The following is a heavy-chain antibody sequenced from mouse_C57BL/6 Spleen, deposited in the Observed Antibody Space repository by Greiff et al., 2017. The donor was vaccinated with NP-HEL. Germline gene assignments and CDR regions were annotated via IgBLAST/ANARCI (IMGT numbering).Heavy chain of an antibody. CDR2: IYPRSGNT. CDR3: ARWATYYYDSSYGAMDY. V-gene: IGHV1-81*01. Sequence: QVQLKESGAELARPGASVKLSCKASGYTFTSYGISWVKQRTGQGLEWIGEIYPRSGNTYYNEKFKGKATLTADKSSSTAYMELRSLTSEDSAVYFCARWATYYYDSSYGAMDYWGQGTSVTVSS. D-gene: IGHD1-1*01. J-gene: IGHJ4*01. CDR1: GYTFTSYG.